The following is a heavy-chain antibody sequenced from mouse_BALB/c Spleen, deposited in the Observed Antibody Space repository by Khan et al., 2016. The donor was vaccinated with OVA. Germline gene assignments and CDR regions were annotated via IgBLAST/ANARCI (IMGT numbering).Heavy chain of an antibody. D-gene: IGHD1-1*01. Sequence: EVQLQESGPGLVKPSQTVSLTCTVTGISITSGNYRWSWIRQFPGNNLEWIGNIYYSGTVTYNPSLTSRTTITRDTSKNQFFLEMNSLTAEDTATYFCARDYGSLYWYFDFWGAGTTVTVSS. CDR2: IYYSGTV. CDR3: ARDYGSLYWYFDF. V-gene: IGHV3-5*02. J-gene: IGHJ1*01. CDR1: GISITSGNYR.